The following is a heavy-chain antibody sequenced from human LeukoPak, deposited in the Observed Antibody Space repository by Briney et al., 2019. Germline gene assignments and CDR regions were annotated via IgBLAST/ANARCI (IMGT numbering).Heavy chain of an antibody. CDR1: GYTFTGYY. D-gene: IGHD3-10*01. CDR3: ARGIFDYYGSGSHRAFDI. J-gene: IGHJ3*02. V-gene: IGHV1-2*02. Sequence: GASVKVSCKASGYTFTGYYMHWVRQAPGQGLEWIGWINPNSGGTNYAQKFQGRVTMTRDTSISTAYMELSRLRSDDTAVYYCARGIFDYYGSGSHRAFDIWGQGTMVTVSS. CDR2: INPNSGGT.